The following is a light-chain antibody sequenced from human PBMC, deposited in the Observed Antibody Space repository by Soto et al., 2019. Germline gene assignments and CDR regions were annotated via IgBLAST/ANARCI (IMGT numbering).Light chain of an antibody. Sequence: QYVLTQPPSVSAAPGQKVTISCSGTSSTIGNNFVSWYQQLPGTAPKLLIYDDDKRPSGIPDRFSGSTSGTSASLGITGLQTGDEGDYCCGTWDTSLSAGQVFGGGTKLTVL. CDR3: GTWDTSLSAGQV. J-gene: IGLJ2*01. V-gene: IGLV1-51*01. CDR2: DDD. CDR1: SSTIGNNF.